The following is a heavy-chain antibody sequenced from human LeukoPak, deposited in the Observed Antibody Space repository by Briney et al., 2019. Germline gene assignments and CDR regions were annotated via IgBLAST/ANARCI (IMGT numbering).Heavy chain of an antibody. Sequence: PGGSLRLSCAASGFTFSSYGMHWVRQAPGKGLEWVAVISYDGSNKYYADSVKGRFTISRDNSKNTLYLQMNSLRAEDTAVYCCAKDRSSPYSGLDYWGQGTLVTVSS. V-gene: IGHV3-30*18. CDR2: ISYDGSNK. CDR3: AKDRSSPYSGLDY. CDR1: GFTFSSYG. D-gene: IGHD1-26*01. J-gene: IGHJ4*02.